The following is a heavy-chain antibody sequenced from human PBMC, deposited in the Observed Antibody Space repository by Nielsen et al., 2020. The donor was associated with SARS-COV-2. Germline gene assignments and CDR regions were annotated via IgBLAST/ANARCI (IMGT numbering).Heavy chain of an antibody. J-gene: IGHJ1*01. CDR2: FDPQDGET. CDR1: GISVTRLT. D-gene: IGHD3-3*01. CDR3: ATDSPFGVVIYALAH. V-gene: IGHV1-24*01. Sequence: ASVKVSCKVSGISVTRLTMHWVRQAPGEGLEWMGAFDPQDGETTLALKFQGRVTMTEDTSIDTAYLALSGLRSDDTAVYYCATDSPFGVVIYALAHWGQGTLVTVSS.